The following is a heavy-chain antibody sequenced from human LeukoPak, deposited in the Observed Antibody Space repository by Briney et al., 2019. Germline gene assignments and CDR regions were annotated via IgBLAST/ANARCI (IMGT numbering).Heavy chain of an antibody. Sequence: GESLKISCKGSGYTFTSYWIGWVRQMPGKGLEWMGIIYPGDSDTRYSPSLQGQVTISADKSNSTAYLQWSSLKASDTAMYYCAKLSSGYYYYFDYWGQGTLVTVSS. V-gene: IGHV5-51*01. CDR2: IYPGDSDT. CDR1: GYTFTSYW. D-gene: IGHD3-22*01. CDR3: AKLSSGYYYYFDY. J-gene: IGHJ4*02.